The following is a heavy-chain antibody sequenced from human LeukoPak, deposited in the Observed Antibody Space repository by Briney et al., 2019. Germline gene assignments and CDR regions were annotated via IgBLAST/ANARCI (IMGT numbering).Heavy chain of an antibody. V-gene: IGHV3-30*02. D-gene: IGHD3-9*01. CDR2: IRYDGSNK. J-gene: IGHJ3*02. CDR3: AKDQTSIRPDAFDI. CDR1: GFTVGSNY. Sequence: PGGSLRLSCAASGFTVGSNYMSWVRQAPGKGPEWVAFIRYDGSNKYYADSVKGRFTISRDNSKNTLYLQMNSLRAEDTAVYYCAKDQTSIRPDAFDIWGQGTMVTVSS.